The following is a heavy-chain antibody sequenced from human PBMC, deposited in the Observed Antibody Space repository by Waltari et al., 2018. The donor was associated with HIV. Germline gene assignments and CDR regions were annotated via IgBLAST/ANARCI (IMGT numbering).Heavy chain of an antibody. CDR1: GGSINSGGYY. D-gene: IGHD2-15*01. Sequence: QVQLQESGPGLVKPSQTLSLTCTVSGGSINSGGYYWSWIRQHPGKGLEWFGYICYSGSTYYNPSLKSRVTISVDTSKNQFSLKLSSVTAAGTAVYYCAREVGVVPLGMDVWGQGTTVTVSS. CDR3: AREVGVVPLGMDV. V-gene: IGHV4-31*03. CDR2: ICYSGST. J-gene: IGHJ6*02.